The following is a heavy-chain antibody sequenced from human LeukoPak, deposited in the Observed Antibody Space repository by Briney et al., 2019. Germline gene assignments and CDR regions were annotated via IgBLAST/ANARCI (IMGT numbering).Heavy chain of an antibody. V-gene: IGHV4-39*01. D-gene: IGHD7-27*01. CDR3: ASLGTLRS. J-gene: IGHJ5*02. CDR2: ISYSGTN. CDR1: GDSVSSSSYY. Sequence: PSGTLSLTCTVSGDSVSSSSYYWGWIRQPPGKGLEWIGSISYSGTNYNNPSLKSRVSISIDTSKNQFSVKLTSVTAADTAMYYCASLGTLRSWGQGTLVTVSS.